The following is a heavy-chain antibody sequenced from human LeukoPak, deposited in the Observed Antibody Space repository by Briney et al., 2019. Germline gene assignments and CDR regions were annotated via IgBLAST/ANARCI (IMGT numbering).Heavy chain of an antibody. CDR1: GFTFSSYG. CDR2: ISSSSSYI. CDR3: ARDRV. J-gene: IGHJ6*04. Sequence: NPGGTLRLSCAASGFTFSSYGMSWVRQAPGKGLEWVSSISSSSSYIYYAVSVKGRFTISRDNSKNTLYLQMSSLRAEDTAVYYCARDRVWGKGTTVTISS. V-gene: IGHV3-21*04.